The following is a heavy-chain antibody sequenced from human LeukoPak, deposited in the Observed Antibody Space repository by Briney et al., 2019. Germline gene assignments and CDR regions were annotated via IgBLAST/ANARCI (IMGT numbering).Heavy chain of an antibody. D-gene: IGHD6-6*01. CDR1: GGTFSSYT. CDR2: IIPILGVA. V-gene: IGHV1-69*02. Sequence: SVKVSCKASGGTFSSYTISWVRQAPGQGLEWMGRIIPILGVANYAQKFQGRVTITADKSTSTAYMELSSLRSEDTAVYYCARGEQLRSFDPWGQGTLVTVSS. J-gene: IGHJ5*02. CDR3: ARGEQLRSFDP.